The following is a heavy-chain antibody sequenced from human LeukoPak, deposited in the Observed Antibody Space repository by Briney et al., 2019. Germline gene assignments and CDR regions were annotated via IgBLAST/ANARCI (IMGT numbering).Heavy chain of an antibody. CDR1: GGTFNAHI. D-gene: IGHD1-26*01. CDR2: ITPIIGTT. V-gene: IGHV1-69*08. CDR3: TRVTLRGSKYNWFDP. Sequence: ASVKVSCTSSGGTFNAHIFNWVRQAPGQGLEWMGRITPIIGTTKYAQRFQGRVTITADTSTSTAYLELRGLTYDDSAVYYCTRVTLRGSKYNWFDPWGQGTHVSVSS. J-gene: IGHJ5*02.